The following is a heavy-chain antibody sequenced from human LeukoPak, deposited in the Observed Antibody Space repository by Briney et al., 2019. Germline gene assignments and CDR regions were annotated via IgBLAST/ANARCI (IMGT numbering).Heavy chain of an antibody. CDR2: ISFSGTMT. V-gene: IGHV3-23*01. Sequence: GGSLRLSCEASGFNFNNFAMSWVRQGPGKGLQWVSSISFSGTMTDYADSVKGRFTISRDNSKNTLYLQMNSLRAEDTAVYYCAKDRRGISSSWYGYWGQGTLVTVSS. CDR1: GFNFNNFA. J-gene: IGHJ4*02. CDR3: AKDRRGISSSWYGY. D-gene: IGHD6-13*01.